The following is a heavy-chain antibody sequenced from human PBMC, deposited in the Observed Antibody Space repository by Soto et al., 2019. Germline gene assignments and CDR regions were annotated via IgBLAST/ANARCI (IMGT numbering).Heavy chain of an antibody. J-gene: IGHJ4*02. CDR1: GFTFSSFA. D-gene: IGHD3-16*01. CDR3: AKPYSYFYFDC. Sequence: EVQLLESGGGLVQPGGSLRLSCTASGFTFSSFAMSWVRQAPGKGLEWVSGITGSGTGTYYADSVSGRVTISRDNSKHTLFLQMHSLRAEDTAVYYCAKPYSYFYFDCWGQGSLVAVSS. V-gene: IGHV3-23*01. CDR2: ITGSGTGT.